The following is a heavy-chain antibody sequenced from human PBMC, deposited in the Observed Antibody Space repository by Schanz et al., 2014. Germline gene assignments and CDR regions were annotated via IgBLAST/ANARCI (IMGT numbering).Heavy chain of an antibody. J-gene: IGHJ6*02. CDR3: ARAKRFGDMDV. V-gene: IGHV1-8*01. Sequence: QVQLVQSGAEVKKPGSSVKVSCKASGYTFTNADIMWVRQATGQGLEWMGWMNPNRGDRRFAQKFQGRVTVTTDTSTSTAYMELRNLRSDDTAVYYCARAKRFGDMDVWGQGTTVTVSS. CDR1: GYTFTNAD. D-gene: IGHD3-10*01. CDR2: MNPNRGDR.